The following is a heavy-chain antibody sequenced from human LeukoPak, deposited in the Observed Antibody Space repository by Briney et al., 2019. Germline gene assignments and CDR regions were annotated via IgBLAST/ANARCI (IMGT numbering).Heavy chain of an antibody. J-gene: IGHJ4*02. Sequence: TGGSLRLSCAASGFTFSSYWMHWVRQAPGKGLVCVSRINSDGSNTIYADSVKGRFTISRDNAKNTLYLQMNSLRAEDTAVYYCASGPLPAAIDYWGQGTLVTVSS. CDR3: ASGPLPAAIDY. CDR2: INSDGSNT. V-gene: IGHV3-74*01. D-gene: IGHD2-2*01. CDR1: GFTFSSYW.